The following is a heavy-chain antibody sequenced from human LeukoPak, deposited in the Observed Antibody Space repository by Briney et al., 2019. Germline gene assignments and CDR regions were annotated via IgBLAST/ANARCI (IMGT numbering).Heavy chain of an antibody. CDR1: GGSFSGYC. V-gene: IGHV4-34*01. CDR2: INHSGST. D-gene: IGHD3-10*01. Sequence: PSETLSLTCAVYGGSFSGYCWSWIRQPPGKGLEWIGEINHSGSTNYNPSLKSRVTISVDTSKNQLSLKLSSVTAADTAVYYCARGGRSMVRGVISPWGQGTLVTVSS. J-gene: IGHJ5*02. CDR3: ARGGRSMVRGVISP.